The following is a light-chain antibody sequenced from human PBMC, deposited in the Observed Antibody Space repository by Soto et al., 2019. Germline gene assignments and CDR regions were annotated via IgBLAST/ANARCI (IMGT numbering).Light chain of an antibody. CDR1: QSITSY. Sequence: DIQMTQSPSSLSASVGDRVTVTCRASQSITSYLNWYQQKPGKDPKLLIAAASSLQSGVSSRFSGTASGTDYTLINSNLQPEDFATYYCQQTYSTPQTFGQGTKVEIK. CDR2: AAS. V-gene: IGKV1-39*01. CDR3: QQTYSTPQT. J-gene: IGKJ1*01.